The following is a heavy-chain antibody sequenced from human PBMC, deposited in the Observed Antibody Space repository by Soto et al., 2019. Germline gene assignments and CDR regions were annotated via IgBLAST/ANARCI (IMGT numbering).Heavy chain of an antibody. V-gene: IGHV3-9*01. CDR3: AKDNDLDRDGPFDY. CDR2: ISWNSGDI. Sequence: EVQLVESGGGSVQPGRSLRLSCAASGFSFDDYGMHWVRQGPGKGLERVSGISWNSGDIYYADSEKGRFTISRDNAKRSLYLQMNSLRTEDTALYYCAKDNDLDRDGPFDYWGQGILVTVSS. J-gene: IGHJ4*02. D-gene: IGHD2-2*03. CDR1: GFSFDDYG.